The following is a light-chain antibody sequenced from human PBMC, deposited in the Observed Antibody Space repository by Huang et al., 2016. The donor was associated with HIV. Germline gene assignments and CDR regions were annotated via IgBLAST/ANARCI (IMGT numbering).Light chain of an antibody. V-gene: IGKV3-11*01. CDR2: DAS. J-gene: IGKJ4*01. Sequence: EIVLTQSPVTLSRSPGQRATLSCRASQSVDTDLAWYQQKPGQAPRLLIYDASNRATGIPARFSGSGSGTDFTLTISSLEPDDFVLYFCQQRSTWPPTFGGGTTMEIK. CDR1: QSVDTD. CDR3: QQRSTWPPT.